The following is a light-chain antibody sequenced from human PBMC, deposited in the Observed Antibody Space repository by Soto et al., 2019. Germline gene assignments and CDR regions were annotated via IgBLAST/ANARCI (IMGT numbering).Light chain of an antibody. V-gene: IGKV3-11*01. CDR3: QQRGT. J-gene: IGKJ3*01. CDR1: QSVNNH. Sequence: EIVLTQSPAPLSVSPGPRATLSCRASQSVNNHSAWPQHRPGQSPRLLIYDTSYRAAGIPARFSGSGSGTDITLTISSLEPEDLAVYYCQQRGTFGPGTKVDIK. CDR2: DTS.